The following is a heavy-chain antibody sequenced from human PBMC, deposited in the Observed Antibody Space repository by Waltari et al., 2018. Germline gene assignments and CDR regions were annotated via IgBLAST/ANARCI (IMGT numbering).Heavy chain of an antibody. D-gene: IGHD4-17*01. Sequence: QVQLQESGPGLVKPSETLSLTCVVSNYSISSGYYWGWIRQPPGKGLEWIASMSHSGSTYYNPSLKSRVTISVDTSKNHLSLQLTTLKASDTAVYYCARGGENFWIPFDFWGQGTPVTVSS. CDR3: ARGGENFWIPFDF. V-gene: IGHV4-38-2*01. CDR2: MSHSGST. CDR1: NYSISSGYY. J-gene: IGHJ4*02.